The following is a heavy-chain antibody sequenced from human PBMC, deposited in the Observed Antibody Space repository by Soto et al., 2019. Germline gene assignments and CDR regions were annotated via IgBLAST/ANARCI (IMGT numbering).Heavy chain of an antibody. D-gene: IGHD3-22*01. CDR1: GFSFSSYG. CDR3: ARVSGAGYYDRTCYFDY. CDR2: IWYDGSNK. Sequence: GGSLRLSCAASGFSFSSYGMHWVRQAPGKGLEWVAGIWYDGSNKYYGDSAKGRFTISRDNSVNTLYLEMNSLRAEDTAVYYCARVSGAGYYDRTCYFDYWGQGTLVTVSS. V-gene: IGHV3-33*01. J-gene: IGHJ4*02.